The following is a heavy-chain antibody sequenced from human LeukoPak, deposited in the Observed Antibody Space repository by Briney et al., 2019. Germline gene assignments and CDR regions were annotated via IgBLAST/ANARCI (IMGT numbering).Heavy chain of an antibody. CDR1: GVSISSGSYY. D-gene: IGHD3-10*01. Sequence: SGTLSLTCTVSGVSISSGSYYWSWIRQPAGKGLEWIWRIYTSGSTNYNPSLKSRVTISVDPSKNQFSLKLSSVTAADTAVYYCARDEFYGSGSWDYYYYMDVWGKGTTVTISS. V-gene: IGHV4-61*02. CDR3: ARDEFYGSGSWDYYYYMDV. J-gene: IGHJ6*03. CDR2: IYTSGST.